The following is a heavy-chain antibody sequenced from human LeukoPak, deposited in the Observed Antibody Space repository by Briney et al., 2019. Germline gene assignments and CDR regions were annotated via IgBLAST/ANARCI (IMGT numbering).Heavy chain of an antibody. Sequence: PGGSLRLSCAASGFTFSSYEMNWVRQAPGKGLEWVSYISSSGSIIYYADSVKGRFTISKDNAKNSLYLQMNSLRAEDTAVYYCASLTTKVEMATIDWGQGTLVTVSS. D-gene: IGHD5-24*01. CDR3: ASLTTKVEMATID. CDR2: ISSSGSII. V-gene: IGHV3-48*03. CDR1: GFTFSSYE. J-gene: IGHJ4*02.